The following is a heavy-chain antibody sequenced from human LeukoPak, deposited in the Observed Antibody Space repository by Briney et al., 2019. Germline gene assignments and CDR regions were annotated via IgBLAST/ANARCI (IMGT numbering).Heavy chain of an antibody. CDR2: IHYSGST. V-gene: IGHV4-59*01. J-gene: IGHJ4*02. CDR3: ARGQADIVATMKY. CDR1: GGSISNYF. D-gene: IGHD5-12*01. Sequence: PSETLSLTCTVSGGSISNYFWNWIRQPPGKGLEWIGFIHYSGSTNYNPSLKSRVAISVGTSNNQFSLKLSSVTAADAAVYFCARGQADIVATMKYWGQGTLATVSS.